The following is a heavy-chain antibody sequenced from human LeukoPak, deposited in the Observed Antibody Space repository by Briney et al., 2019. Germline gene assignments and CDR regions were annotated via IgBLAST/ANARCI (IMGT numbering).Heavy chain of an antibody. V-gene: IGHV4-61*01. CDR3: ARGVVAAAGRTFDF. CDR2: IYNSGST. CDR1: GGSISSSSYY. D-gene: IGHD6-13*01. J-gene: IGHJ4*02. Sequence: SETLSLTCTVSGGSISSSSYYWSWIRQPPGKGLEWIGYIYNSGSTNYNPSLKSRVTISLDTSKNQFSLKLSSVTAADTAVYYCARGVVAAAGRTFDFWGQGTLVTVSS.